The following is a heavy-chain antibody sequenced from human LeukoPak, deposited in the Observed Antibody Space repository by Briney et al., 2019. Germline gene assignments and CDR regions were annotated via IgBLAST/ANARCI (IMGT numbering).Heavy chain of an antibody. D-gene: IGHD3-10*01. J-gene: IGHJ3*02. V-gene: IGHV4-59*11. CDR3: ARGGSGISNAFDI. Sequence: PSETLSLTCSVSGGSISSHYWSWIRQPPGKGLEWIGYLYYSGSTNSNPSLKSRVTMSVDTSKNQFSLKLRSVTAADTAVYYCARGGSGISNAFDIWGQGTMVTVSS. CDR1: GGSISSHY. CDR2: LYYSGST.